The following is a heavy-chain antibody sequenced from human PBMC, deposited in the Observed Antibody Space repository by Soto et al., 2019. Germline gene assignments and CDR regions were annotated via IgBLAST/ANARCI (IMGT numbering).Heavy chain of an antibody. J-gene: IGHJ5*01. V-gene: IGHV3-30-3*01. CDR3: LRDYSGWFDL. D-gene: IGHD3-10*01. CDR1: GFTFSSYP. CDR2: ISYDGTSE. Sequence: QVQLVESGGGVVQPGRSLRLSCAASGFTFSSYPIHWVRQAPGKGLEWVGSISYDGTSEDFADSLRGGFTLSRDNSENMLWLQMNSLRSEDTAVYYCLRDYSGWFDLWGQGTLVTVSS.